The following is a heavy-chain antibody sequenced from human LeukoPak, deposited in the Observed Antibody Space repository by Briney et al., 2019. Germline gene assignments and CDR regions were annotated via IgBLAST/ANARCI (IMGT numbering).Heavy chain of an antibody. J-gene: IGHJ5*01. CDR2: ITETGAGT. CDR3: ARGTAAAANRNWFDS. CDR1: GFMFSRYV. D-gene: IGHD6-13*01. Sequence: GGSLRLSCAASGFMFSRYVMIWVRQTPGEGLEWVSAITETGAGTYYADSVKGRFTMSRDNSRNTVYLQMDSLRAEDTAVYFCARGTAAAANRNWFDSWGQGTLVTVSS. V-gene: IGHV3-23*01.